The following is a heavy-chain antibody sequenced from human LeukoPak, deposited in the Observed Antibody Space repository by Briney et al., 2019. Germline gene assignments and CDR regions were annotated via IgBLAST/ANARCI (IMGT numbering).Heavy chain of an antibody. Sequence: GGALRLSCETSGFTFSSFWMSWVRQAPGKGLDWVANIKEDGSEKYYVESVKGRFTTSRDNAKKSVHLQMNSLRAEDSAVYYCARDRFGGMDVWGKGTSVTVSS. CDR3: ARDRFGGMDV. J-gene: IGHJ6*04. V-gene: IGHV3-7*01. D-gene: IGHD4-23*01. CDR1: GFTFSSFW. CDR2: IKEDGSEK.